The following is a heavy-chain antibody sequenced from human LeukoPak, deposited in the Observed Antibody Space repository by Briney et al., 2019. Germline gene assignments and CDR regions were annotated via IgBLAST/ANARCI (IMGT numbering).Heavy chain of an antibody. Sequence: SETLSLTCTVSGGSISSYYWSWIRQPPGKGLEWIGYIYYSGSTNYNPSLKSRVTISVDTSKNQFSLKLSSETAADTAVYYCARTLVYYGSGSYYNQYFDYWGQGTLVTVSS. V-gene: IGHV4-59*01. CDR3: ARTLVYYGSGSYYNQYFDY. CDR1: GGSISSYY. CDR2: IYYSGST. J-gene: IGHJ4*02. D-gene: IGHD3-10*01.